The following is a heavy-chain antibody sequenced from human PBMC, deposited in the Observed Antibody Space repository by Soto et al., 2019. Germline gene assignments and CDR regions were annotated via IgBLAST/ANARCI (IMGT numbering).Heavy chain of an antibody. D-gene: IGHD5-12*01. V-gene: IGHV1-58*01. Sequence: QMQLVQSGPEVKKPGTSVKVSCKASGFSLTNSAVQWVRQARGQRLEWIGWIVVGSAKINYAQEFQGRVTITRYLSTNTAYMDLSSLTFEDTAMYYCVSDRPALGLDSGYETWGQGTLGSVSS. CDR2: IVVGSAKI. CDR3: VSDRPALGLDSGYET. J-gene: IGHJ5*02. CDR1: GFSLTNSA.